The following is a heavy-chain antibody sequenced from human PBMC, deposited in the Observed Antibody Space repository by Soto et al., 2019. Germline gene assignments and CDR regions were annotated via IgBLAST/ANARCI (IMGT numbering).Heavy chain of an antibody. J-gene: IGHJ6*02. CDR3: TVRGSSGWYGVGYYYYGMDV. V-gene: IGHV4-59*05. CDR1: SGSIGTYY. D-gene: IGHD6-19*01. Sequence: PSETLALTCTVSSGSIGTYYWSWIRQPPGKGLEWIGSIYYSGSTYYNPSLKSRVTISVDTSKNQFSLKLSSVTAADTAVYYCTVRGSSGWYGVGYYYYGMDVWGQGTTVTVSS. CDR2: IYYSGST.